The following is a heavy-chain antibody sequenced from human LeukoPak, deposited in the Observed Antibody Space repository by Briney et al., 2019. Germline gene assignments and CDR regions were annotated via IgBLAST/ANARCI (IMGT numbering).Heavy chain of an antibody. D-gene: IGHD4-17*01. V-gene: IGHV3-48*02. CDR3: ARDRDYAFDS. CDR1: GFTFSNYS. J-gene: IGHJ4*02. Sequence: GSLRLSCAASGFTFSNYSMNWVRQAPGMGLEWVSDIGGTHSNIYYADSVKGRFTISRDDAKNSLYLQMNSLRDEDTAVYYCARDRDYAFDSWGQGTLVTVSS. CDR2: IGGTHSNI.